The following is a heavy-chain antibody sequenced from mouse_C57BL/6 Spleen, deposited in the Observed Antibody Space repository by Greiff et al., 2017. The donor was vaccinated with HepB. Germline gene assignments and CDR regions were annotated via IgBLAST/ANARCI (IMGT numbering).Heavy chain of an antibody. J-gene: IGHJ4*01. CDR2: INPSSGYT. Sequence: QVHVKQSGAELARPGASVKMSCKASGYTFTSYTMHWVKQRPGQGLEWIGYINPSSGYTKYNQKFKDKATLTADKSSSTAYMQLSSLTSEDSAVYYCAREDYGSSDYAMDYWGQGTSVTVSS. D-gene: IGHD1-1*01. CDR3: AREDYGSSDYAMDY. V-gene: IGHV1-4*01. CDR1: GYTFTSYT.